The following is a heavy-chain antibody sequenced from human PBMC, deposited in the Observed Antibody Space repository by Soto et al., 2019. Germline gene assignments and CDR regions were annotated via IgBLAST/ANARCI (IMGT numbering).Heavy chain of an antibody. CDR3: AKDRSGHNWNSNANYYYGMDV. D-gene: IGHD1-7*01. CDR2: ISYDGSNK. Sequence: QVQLVESGGGVVQPGRSLRLSCAASGFTFSSYGMHWVRQAPGKGLEWVAVISYDGSNKYYADSVKGRFTISRDNSKNTLYLQMNSLRAEDTAVYYCAKDRSGHNWNSNANYYYGMDVWGQGTTVTVSS. CDR1: GFTFSSYG. V-gene: IGHV3-30*18. J-gene: IGHJ6*02.